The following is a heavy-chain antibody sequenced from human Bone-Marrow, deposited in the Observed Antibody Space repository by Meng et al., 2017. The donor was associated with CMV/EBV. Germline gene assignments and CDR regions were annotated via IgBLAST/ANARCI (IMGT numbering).Heavy chain of an antibody. V-gene: IGHV3-30-3*01. CDR3: RKNYGDSDSPRGMDV. J-gene: IGHJ6*02. CDR1: GFTFSSYA. Sequence: GESLKISCAASGFTFSSYAMHWVRQAPGKGLEWVAVIAYDGSNKYYADSVKGRFTISRDNSKNTLYLQMNSLRAEDTAVYYCRKNYGDSDSPRGMDVWGQGTTVTVSS. CDR2: IAYDGSNK. D-gene: IGHD4-17*01.